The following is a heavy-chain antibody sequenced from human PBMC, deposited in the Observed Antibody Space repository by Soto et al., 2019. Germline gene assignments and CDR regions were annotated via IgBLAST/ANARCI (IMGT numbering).Heavy chain of an antibody. V-gene: IGHV4-4*07. CDR3: ARLAGDFWSGSNWFDP. Sequence: SETLSLTCTVSGGSISSYYWSWIRQPAGKGLEWIGRIYTSGSTNYNPSLKSRVTMSVDTSKNQFSLKLSSVTAADTAVYYCARLAGDFWSGSNWFDPWGQGTLVTV. CDR1: GGSISSYY. CDR2: IYTSGST. J-gene: IGHJ5*02. D-gene: IGHD3-3*01.